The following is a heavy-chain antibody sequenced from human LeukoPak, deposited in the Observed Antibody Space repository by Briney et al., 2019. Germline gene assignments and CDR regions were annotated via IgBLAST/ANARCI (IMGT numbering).Heavy chain of an antibody. CDR1: GGSISSYY. D-gene: IGHD1-26*01. CDR3: ARSSGSYGPNWFDP. V-gene: IGHV4-59*01. CDR2: IYYSGST. Sequence: TSETLSLTCTVSGGSISSYYWSWIRQPPGKGLEWIGYIYYSGSTNYNPSLKSRVTISVDTSKNQFSLKLSSVPAADTAVYYCARSSGSYGPNWFDPWGQGTLVTVSS. J-gene: IGHJ5*02.